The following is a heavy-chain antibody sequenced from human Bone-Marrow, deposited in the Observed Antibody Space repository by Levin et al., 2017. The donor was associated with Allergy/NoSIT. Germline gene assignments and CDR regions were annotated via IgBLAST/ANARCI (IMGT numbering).Heavy chain of an antibody. CDR2: ISGSGGTT. Sequence: GGSLRLSCAASGFTFSSYAMSWVRQAPGKGLEWVSAISGSGGTTYYADSVKGRFTIARDNSKDTLNLQMNSLRAEDTAVYYCAKGYSGYAKDAFDIWGQGTMATVSS. CDR3: AKGYSGYAKDAFDI. D-gene: IGHD5-12*01. CDR1: GFTFSSYA. J-gene: IGHJ3*02. V-gene: IGHV3-23*01.